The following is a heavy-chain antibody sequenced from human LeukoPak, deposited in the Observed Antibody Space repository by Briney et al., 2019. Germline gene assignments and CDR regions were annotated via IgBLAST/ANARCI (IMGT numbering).Heavy chain of an antibody. CDR1: GYSFTSYW. CDR3: ARLGTDIVVVPAAYDY. CDR2: IYPGDSDT. J-gene: IGHJ4*02. Sequence: GESLKISCKGSGYSFTSYWIGWVRQMPGKGLEWMGIIYPGDSDTRYSPSFQGRVTISADKSISTAYLQWSSLKASDTAMYYCARLGTDIVVVPAAYDYWGQGTLVTVSS. D-gene: IGHD2-2*01. V-gene: IGHV5-51*01.